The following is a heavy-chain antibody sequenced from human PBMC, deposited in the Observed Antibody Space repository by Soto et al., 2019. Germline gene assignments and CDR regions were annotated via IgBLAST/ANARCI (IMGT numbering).Heavy chain of an antibody. J-gene: IGHJ4*02. CDR1: GLTFSSYE. CDR3: ARDYFDY. V-gene: IGHV3-48*03. Sequence: GGSLRLSCAASGLTFSSYEMNWVRQAPGKGLEWVSYISSGGGTIYYADSVRGRFTISRDNAKNSLYLQMNSLRSEDTALYYCARDYFDYWGQGTPVTVSS. CDR2: ISSGGGTI.